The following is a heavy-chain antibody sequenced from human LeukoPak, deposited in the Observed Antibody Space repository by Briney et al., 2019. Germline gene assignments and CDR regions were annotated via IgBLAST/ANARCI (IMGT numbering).Heavy chain of an antibody. CDR1: GFSFSGYA. CDR3: ARDRDSSGWYTFHAFDI. J-gene: IGHJ3*02. CDR2: ISYDGSNK. D-gene: IGHD6-19*01. V-gene: IGHV3-30*04. Sequence: PGGSLRLSCAASGFSFSGYAMHWVRQAPGKGLEWVAVISYDGSNKYYADSLKGRFTISRDNAKNSLYLQMNSLRAEDTAVYYCARDRDSSGWYTFHAFDIWGQGKMVTVSS.